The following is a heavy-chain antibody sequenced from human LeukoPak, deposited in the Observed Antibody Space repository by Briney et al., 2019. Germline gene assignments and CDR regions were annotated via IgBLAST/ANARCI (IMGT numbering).Heavy chain of an antibody. Sequence: GGSLRLSCAASGFTFSNYAMSWVRQAPRKGLEWVSTISGGGGSTYYADSVKGRFTISRDNFQNTLYLQMNSLRAEDTAVYICAKDLGCSGGNCYGEFDYWGQGTLVPVSS. V-gene: IGHV3-23*01. J-gene: IGHJ4*02. CDR3: AKDLGCSGGNCYGEFDY. D-gene: IGHD2-15*01. CDR2: ISGGGGST. CDR1: GFTFSNYA.